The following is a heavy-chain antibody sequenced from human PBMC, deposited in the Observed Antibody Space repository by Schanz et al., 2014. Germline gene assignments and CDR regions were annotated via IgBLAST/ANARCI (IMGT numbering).Heavy chain of an antibody. D-gene: IGHD3-22*01. Sequence: EVQLVESGGGLVQPGGSLRLSCGVSGFTASSHSMNWVRQAPGKGLEWVSSISSRSSHIYYADSVKGRFTVSRDNAKNSLYLQMNSLRAEDTAVYYCVSVYDSSGYVSFNYWGQGTLVTVSS. CDR1: GFTASSHS. CDR2: ISSRSSHI. V-gene: IGHV3-21*01. J-gene: IGHJ4*02. CDR3: VSVYDSSGYVSFNY.